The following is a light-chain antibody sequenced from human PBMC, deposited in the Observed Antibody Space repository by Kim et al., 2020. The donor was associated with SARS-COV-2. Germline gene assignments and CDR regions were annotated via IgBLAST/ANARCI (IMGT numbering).Light chain of an antibody. CDR3: QQSNNFPIT. V-gene: IGKV1-12*01. CDR2: AAS. CDR1: QGIASW. Sequence: DVQMTQSPSSVSASIGDRVTITCRASQGIASWLAWYQQKPGKAPKLLIYAASGLQSGVPSRFSGSGSGREFTLTISSLQPEDVATYFCQQSNNFPITFGQGTQLEIK. J-gene: IGKJ5*01.